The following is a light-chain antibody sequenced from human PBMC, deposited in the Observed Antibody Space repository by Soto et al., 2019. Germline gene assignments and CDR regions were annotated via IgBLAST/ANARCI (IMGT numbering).Light chain of an antibody. Sequence: EIVLTQSPGTLSLSPGERATLSCRASQSVSSSYLAWYQQKPGQAPRLLIYGASSRATGIPDRFSGSGSGTDFTLPISRLEPEDFVVYYCQQYGSSRTFGQGTKVEIK. CDR2: GAS. CDR3: QQYGSSRT. V-gene: IGKV3-20*01. CDR1: QSVSSSY. J-gene: IGKJ1*01.